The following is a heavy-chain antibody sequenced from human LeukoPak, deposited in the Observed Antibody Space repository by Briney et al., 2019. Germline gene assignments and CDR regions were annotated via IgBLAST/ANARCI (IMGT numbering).Heavy chain of an antibody. V-gene: IGHV1-46*01. CDR3: ARGSTSDWPLDH. CDR2: INPSGGST. D-gene: IGHD2-2*01. CDR1: GYTFTSYY. Sequence: ASVKVSCKASGYTFTSYYMHWVRQAPGQGLEWMGIINPSGGSTNYAQKFQGRVTITRDTSASTAYIELRSLRSEDTAMYYCARGSTSDWPLDHWGQETLVTISS. J-gene: IGHJ4*02.